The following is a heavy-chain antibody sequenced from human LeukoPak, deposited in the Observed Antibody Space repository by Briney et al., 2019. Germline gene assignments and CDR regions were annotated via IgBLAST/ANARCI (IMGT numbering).Heavy chain of an antibody. V-gene: IGHV5-51*01. CDR2: IYPGDSDT. CDR1: GYSSTSYW. D-gene: IGHD2-2*01. J-gene: IGHJ4*02. CDR3: ARQYRYCSSTSCYAPDY. Sequence: GESLKISCKGSGYSSTSYWIGWVRQMPGKGLEWMGIIYPGDSDTRYSPSFQGQVTISADKSISTAFLQWSSLKASDTAMYYCARQYRYCSSTSCYAPDYWGQGTLVTVST.